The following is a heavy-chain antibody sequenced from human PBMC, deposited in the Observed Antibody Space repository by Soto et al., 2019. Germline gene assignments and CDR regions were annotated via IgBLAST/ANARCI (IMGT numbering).Heavy chain of an antibody. CDR3: ARKPIYHFFAGYYSVDY. CDR1: GGSFSDYY. CDR2: INHSGTT. J-gene: IGHJ4*02. D-gene: IGHD3-9*01. Sequence: QVQLRQWGAGLLKPSETLSLTCAVFGGSFSDYYWTWIRQPPGKGLEWIGEINHSGTTSYNPSLKSRLTLSVDTSTNLFSLKLSSVTAADTAVYYCARKPIYHFFAGYYSVDYWGQGTLVTVSS. V-gene: IGHV4-34*01.